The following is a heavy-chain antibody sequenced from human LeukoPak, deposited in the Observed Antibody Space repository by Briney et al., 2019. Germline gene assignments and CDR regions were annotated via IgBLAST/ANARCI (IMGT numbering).Heavy chain of an antibody. D-gene: IGHD2-2*01. V-gene: IGHV3-11*01. Sequence: GGSLRLSCAASGFTFSDYYMSWIRQAPGKGLEWVSYISSSGSTIYYADSVKGRFTISRDNAKNSLYLQMNSLRAEDTAVYYCARYCSSTSCYPYYYYGMDVWGQGTTVTVSS. J-gene: IGHJ6*02. CDR1: GFTFSDYY. CDR3: ARYCSSTSCYPYYYYGMDV. CDR2: ISSSGSTI.